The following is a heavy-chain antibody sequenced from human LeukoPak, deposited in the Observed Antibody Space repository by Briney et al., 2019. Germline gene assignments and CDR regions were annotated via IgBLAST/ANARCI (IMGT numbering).Heavy chain of an antibody. V-gene: IGHV5-51*01. CDR1: GFTFTRHW. D-gene: IGHD6-6*01. J-gene: IGHJ4*02. CDR3: ARRLPSSSSYGVYDF. Sequence: GESLKIPCRVSGFTFTRHWIGWVRQMPGKGLEWMGIIYPDDSDTRYSPSFEGHVTFSADKSINTTYLQWSSLKASDSAIYYCARRLPSSSSYGVYDFWGQGTLVTVSS. CDR2: IYPDDSDT.